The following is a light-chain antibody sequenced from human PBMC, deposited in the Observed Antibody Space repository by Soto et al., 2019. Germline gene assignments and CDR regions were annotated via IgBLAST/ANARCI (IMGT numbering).Light chain of an antibody. CDR3: QSYDSSLSGWV. V-gene: IGLV1-40*01. Sequence: QAAVTQPPSVSGAPGQRVTISCTGSSSNIGAGYDVQWYEQLPGTAPKLLMYGSINRPSGVPDRFSGSKSGTSASLAITGLQAEDEADYYCQSYDSSLSGWVFGGGTKVTVL. CDR2: GSI. CDR1: SSNIGAGYD. J-gene: IGLJ3*02.